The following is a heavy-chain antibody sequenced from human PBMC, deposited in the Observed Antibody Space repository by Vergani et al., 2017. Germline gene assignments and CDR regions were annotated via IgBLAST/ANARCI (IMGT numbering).Heavy chain of an antibody. CDR3: ARTDYYDSSGYWDDY. V-gene: IGHV1-69*02. Sequence: QVQLVQSGAEVKKPGSSVKVSCKASGGTFSSYTISWVRQAPGQGLEWMGRIIPILGIANYAQKFQGRVTITADKSTSTAYMELSSLRSEDTAVYYCARTDYYDSSGYWDDYWGQGTLVTVSS. CDR2: IIPILGIA. D-gene: IGHD3-22*01. J-gene: IGHJ4*02. CDR1: GGTFSSYT.